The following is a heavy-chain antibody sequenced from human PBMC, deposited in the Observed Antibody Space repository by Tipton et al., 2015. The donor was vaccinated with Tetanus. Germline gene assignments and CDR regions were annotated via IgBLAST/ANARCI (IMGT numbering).Heavy chain of an antibody. D-gene: IGHD1-26*01. CDR1: GFVFSSYT. Sequence: SLRLSCAVSGFVFSSYTMNWVRQAPGKGLEWVSSISSTSTYIFYADSLKGRFTISRDNAKNSLYLQMNDLTAEDTALYFCAKDKELYYYYYGMDVWGQRTAVTVSS. CDR3: AKDKELYYYYYGMDV. CDR2: ISSTSTYI. J-gene: IGHJ6*02. V-gene: IGHV3-21*04.